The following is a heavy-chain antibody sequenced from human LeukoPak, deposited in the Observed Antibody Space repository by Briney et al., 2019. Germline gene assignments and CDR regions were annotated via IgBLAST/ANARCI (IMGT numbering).Heavy chain of an antibody. CDR1: GFTFSSYE. CDR3: ARDDARGYSYGQDS. D-gene: IGHD5-18*01. CDR2: ISTSGLTI. J-gene: IGHJ4*02. Sequence: GGSLRLSCTVSGFTFSSYEMNWVRQAPGEALEGVSYISTSGLTIYYADSVRGRFTTSRDNAKNSLYLQMTSLRVEDTAVYYCARDDARGYSYGQDSWGQGTLVTVSS. V-gene: IGHV3-48*03.